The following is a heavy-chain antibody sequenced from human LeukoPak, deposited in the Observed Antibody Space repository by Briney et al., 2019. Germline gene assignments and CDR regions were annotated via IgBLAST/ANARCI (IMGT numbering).Heavy chain of an antibody. CDR2: IKQDGSEK. J-gene: IGHJ4*02. CDR1: GFTFSTYW. CDR3: TREAAAGIDY. D-gene: IGHD6-13*01. V-gene: IGHV3-7*01. Sequence: GGSLRLSCAASGFTFSTYWMSWVRQAPGKGLEWVANIKQDGSEKYYLDSVKGRFTISRDNAKNSLYLQLNSLRAEDTAVYFCTREAAAGIDYWGQGTLVTVSS.